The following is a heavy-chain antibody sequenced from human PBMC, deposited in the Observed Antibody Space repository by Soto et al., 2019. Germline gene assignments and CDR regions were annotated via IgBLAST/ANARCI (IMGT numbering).Heavy chain of an antibody. CDR3: AREIVVARGASYFDY. CDR1: GFTFSSNW. V-gene: IGHV3-7*01. CDR2: IRQDGSEK. Sequence: EVQLVESGGNLVQPGGSLRLSCVGSGFTFSSNWMTWVRQAPGKGLEWVGNIRQDGSEKNYVDSVKGRFTISRDNAEHSLYLQMNSLRAEDTAVYYCAREIVVARGASYFDYWGPGTLVTVSS. J-gene: IGHJ4*02. D-gene: IGHD2-2*01.